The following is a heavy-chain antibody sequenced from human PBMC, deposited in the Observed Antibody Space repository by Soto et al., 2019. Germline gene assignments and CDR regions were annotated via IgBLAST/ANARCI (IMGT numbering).Heavy chain of an antibody. D-gene: IGHD3-16*01. CDR1: GFSLSTSELG. CDR2: IYWVDDK. Sequence: QITLKESGPTLVKPTQTLTLTCTFSGFSLSTSELGVGWIRQPPGKALEWLALIYWVDDKRYSPSLKRRLTITKDTSKNQVVLTMTNMDPVDTATYYCAHTDYAWGCSNYGTDVWGQGSTFTVSS. CDR3: AHTDYAWGCSNYGTDV. J-gene: IGHJ6*02. V-gene: IGHV2-5*02.